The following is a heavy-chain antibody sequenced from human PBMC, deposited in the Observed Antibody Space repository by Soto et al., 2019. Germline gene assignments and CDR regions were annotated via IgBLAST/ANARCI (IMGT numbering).Heavy chain of an antibody. Sequence: PGWSLRLSCAASGFTFSRYWMSWVRQAPGKGLEWVANIKQDGSEKYYVDSVKGRFTISRDNAKNSLYLQMNSLRAEDTAVYYCANGYSYGYYYYGMDVWGQGTTVTVSS. CDR1: GFTFSRYW. CDR2: IKQDGSEK. D-gene: IGHD5-18*01. V-gene: IGHV3-7*03. J-gene: IGHJ6*02. CDR3: ANGYSYGYYYYGMDV.